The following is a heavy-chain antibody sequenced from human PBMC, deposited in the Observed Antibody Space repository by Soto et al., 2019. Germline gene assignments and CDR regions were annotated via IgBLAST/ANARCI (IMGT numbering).Heavy chain of an antibody. D-gene: IGHD4-17*01. CDR3: AFTNSGYGDEDEVEYYFDY. CDR1: GYTFTSYG. J-gene: IGHJ4*02. V-gene: IGHV1-18*01. Sequence: ASVKVSCKASGYTFTSYGISWVRQAPGQGLEWMGWISAYNGNTNYAQKLQGRVTMTTGTSTSTAYMELRSLRSEDTAVYYCAFTNSGYGDEDEVEYYFDYWGQGTLVTV. CDR2: ISAYNGNT.